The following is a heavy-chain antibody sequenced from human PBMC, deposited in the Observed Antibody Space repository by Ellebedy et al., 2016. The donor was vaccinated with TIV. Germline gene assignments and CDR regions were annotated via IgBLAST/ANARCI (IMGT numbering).Heavy chain of an antibody. CDR2: IRQEGDEI. Sequence: GEPLKISCAASGFNFRSYWMTWVRQAPGKGLEWVAKIRQEGDEIYYVESVKGRFTISRGNAKNSLFLQMNSLRVEDTAVYYCARRASYGDYAVQVNPWFNPWGQGTLVTVSS. CDR1: GFNFRSYW. V-gene: IGHV3-7*01. J-gene: IGHJ5*02. D-gene: IGHD4-17*01. CDR3: ARRASYGDYAVQVNPWFNP.